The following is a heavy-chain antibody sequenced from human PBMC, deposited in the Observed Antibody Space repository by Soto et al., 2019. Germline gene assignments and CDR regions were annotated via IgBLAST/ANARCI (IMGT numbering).Heavy chain of an antibody. CDR2: ISGSGGST. CDR1: GFTFSSYA. Sequence: EVQLLESGGGLVQPGGSLRLSCAASGFTFSSYAMSWVRQAPGKGLEWVSAISGSGGSTYYADSVKGRFTIPRDNSKNTLYLQMNSLRAEDTAVYYCAKDPPYSGSYPYYFDYWGQGTLVTVSS. D-gene: IGHD1-26*01. V-gene: IGHV3-23*01. CDR3: AKDPPYSGSYPYYFDY. J-gene: IGHJ4*02.